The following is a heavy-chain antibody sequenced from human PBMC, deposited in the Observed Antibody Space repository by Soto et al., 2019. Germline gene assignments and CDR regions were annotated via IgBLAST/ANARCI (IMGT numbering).Heavy chain of an antibody. D-gene: IGHD3-22*01. Sequence: GESLKISCKGSGYSFSNYWIGWVRQMSGKGLEWMAITFPGNSETRYSPSFQSHVTISVDRSISTAYLQWSSLKASDTALYYCARSRYYDTTGYYPFYYYYYGMDVWGQGTTVTVSS. CDR3: ARSRYYDTTGYYPFYYYYYGMDV. J-gene: IGHJ6*02. CDR2: TFPGNSET. CDR1: GYSFSNYW. V-gene: IGHV5-51*01.